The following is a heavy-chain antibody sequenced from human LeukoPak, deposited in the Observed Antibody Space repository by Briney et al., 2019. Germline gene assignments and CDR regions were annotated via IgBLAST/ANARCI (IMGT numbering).Heavy chain of an antibody. V-gene: IGHV4-59*01. Sequence: SETLSLTCTVSGGSINSYYWSWLRQPPGKGLEWIGYIYYSGSTNYNPSLKSRVTISVDTSKNQFSLKLSSVTAADTAVYYCARAGGVYSDAFDIWGQGTMVTVSS. J-gene: IGHJ3*02. CDR1: GGSINSYY. D-gene: IGHD3-3*01. CDR3: ARAGGVYSDAFDI. CDR2: IYYSGST.